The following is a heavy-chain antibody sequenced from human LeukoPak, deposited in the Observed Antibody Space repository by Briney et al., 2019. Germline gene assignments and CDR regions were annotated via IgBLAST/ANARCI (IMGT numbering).Heavy chain of an antibody. CDR3: ARRSHDFWSGYYLYY. D-gene: IGHD3-3*01. CDR1: GGSISSYY. Sequence: PSETLSLTCAVYGGSISSYYWRWIRQPPGKGVEWSGYIYFSASTNYNPSLKSRLPISLDTSKNQFSLELSSVTAAYTAVYYCARRSHDFWSGYYLYYWGQGTLVTVSS. CDR2: IYFSAST. J-gene: IGHJ4*02. V-gene: IGHV4-59*08.